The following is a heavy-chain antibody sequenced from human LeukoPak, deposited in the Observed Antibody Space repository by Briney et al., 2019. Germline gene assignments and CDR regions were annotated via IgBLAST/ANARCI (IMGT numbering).Heavy chain of an antibody. J-gene: IGHJ4*02. D-gene: IGHD6-13*01. CDR2: IYYIGST. CDR3: ARGGAAAGYFDY. CDR1: GGSISSSSYY. V-gene: IGHV4-39*07. Sequence: SETLSLTCTVSGGSISSSSYYWGWIRQPPGKGLEWIGSIYYIGSTYYNPSLKSRVTISVDTSKNQFSLKLSSVTAADTAVYYCARGGAAAGYFDYWGQGTLVTVSS.